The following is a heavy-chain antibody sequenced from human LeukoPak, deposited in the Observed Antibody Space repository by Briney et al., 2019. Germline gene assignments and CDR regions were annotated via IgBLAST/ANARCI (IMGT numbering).Heavy chain of an antibody. V-gene: IGHV3-48*04. J-gene: IGHJ6*04. CDR3: AELGITMIGGV. Sequence: GGSLRLSCVASGFTFSSYCMTWVRQVPGKGLEWVSYISSSGSTIYYADSVKGRFTISRDNAKNSLYLQMNSLRAEDTAVYYCAELGITMIGGVWGKGTTVTISS. D-gene: IGHD3-10*02. CDR1: GFTFSSYC. CDR2: ISSSGSTI.